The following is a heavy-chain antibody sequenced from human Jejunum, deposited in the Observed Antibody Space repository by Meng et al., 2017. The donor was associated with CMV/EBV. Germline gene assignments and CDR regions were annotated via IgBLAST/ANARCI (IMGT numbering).Heavy chain of an antibody. CDR1: GFTFSSYA. J-gene: IGHJ4*02. V-gene: IGHV3-21*01. D-gene: IGHD5-18*01. CDR3: ARAIGYTYGRPYFDY. Sequence: GFTFSSYAMNWVRQAPGKGLEWVSSISASSSYIYYADSMKGRFTISRDNAKNSLYLQMNSLRAEDTAVYYCARAIGYTYGRPYFDYWDQGTLVTVSS. CDR2: ISASSSYI.